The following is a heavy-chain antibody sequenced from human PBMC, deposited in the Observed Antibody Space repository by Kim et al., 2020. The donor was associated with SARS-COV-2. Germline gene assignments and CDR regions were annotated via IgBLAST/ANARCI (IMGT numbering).Heavy chain of an antibody. CDR2: IGTDSRYT. Sequence: GGSLRLSCVGSGFTSSDYYMSWIRQAPGKGLEWVSYIGTDSRYTAYAESVMGRFTVSRDNAKNSLYLQMSSLRAEDTAVYYCARGRGDSYYYGMDVWG. CDR1: GFTSSDYY. V-gene: IGHV3-11*05. J-gene: IGHJ6*02. CDR3: ARGRGDSYYYGMDV.